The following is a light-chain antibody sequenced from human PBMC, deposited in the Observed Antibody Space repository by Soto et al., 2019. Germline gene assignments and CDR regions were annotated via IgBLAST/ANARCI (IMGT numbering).Light chain of an antibody. CDR2: AAS. CDR1: QGISSY. Sequence: AVRMTHSPASFSASTGYRVTITCRASQGISSYLAWYQQKPGKAPKLLIYAASTLQSWVPSRFSGSGSGTDFTLTISCPQSEDFATYYCQQYYSYPRTFGQGTKV. J-gene: IGKJ1*01. CDR3: QQYYSYPRT. V-gene: IGKV1-8*01.